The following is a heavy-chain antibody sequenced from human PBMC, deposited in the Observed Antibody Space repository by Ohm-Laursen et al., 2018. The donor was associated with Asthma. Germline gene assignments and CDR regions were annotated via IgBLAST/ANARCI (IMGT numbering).Heavy chain of an antibody. CDR3: AREPYGSGSYYYYYGMDV. V-gene: IGHV1-69*01. CDR1: GGTFSSYA. D-gene: IGHD3-10*01. CDR2: IIPIFGTA. Sequence: GSSVKVSCKSSGGTFSSYAISWVRQAPGQGLEWMGGIIPIFGTANYAQKFQGRVTITADESTSTAYMELSSLRSEDTAVYYCAREPYGSGSYYYYYGMDVWGQGTTVTVSS. J-gene: IGHJ6*02.